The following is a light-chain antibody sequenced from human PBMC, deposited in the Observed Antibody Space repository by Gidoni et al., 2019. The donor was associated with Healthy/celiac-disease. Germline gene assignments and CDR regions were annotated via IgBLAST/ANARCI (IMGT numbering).Light chain of an antibody. CDR3: AAWDDSLSVV. CDR1: SSNIGSNY. J-gene: IGLJ2*01. CDR2: SNN. V-gene: IGLV1-47*02. Sequence: QSVLTQPPSASGTPGQRVTISCSGSSSNIGSNYVTWYQQLPGTARKLLIYSNNQRPSGVPDRFAGSKYGTSASLAISGLRSEDEADYYCAAWDDSLSVVFGGGTKLTVL.